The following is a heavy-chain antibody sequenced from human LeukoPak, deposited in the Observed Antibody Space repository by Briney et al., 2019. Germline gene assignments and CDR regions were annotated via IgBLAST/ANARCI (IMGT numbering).Heavy chain of an antibody. CDR1: GFSFSSYA. CDR2: IIGSGSTT. Sequence: GGSLGLSCAASGFSFSSYAMSWVRQAPGKGLEWVSAIIGSGSTTYYADSVKGRFTISRDNSKNTLYLQMSSLRAEDTAVYYCAKAQKVVVAATPYYYYGMDVWGQGTTVTVSS. CDR3: AKAQKVVVAATPYYYYGMDV. J-gene: IGHJ6*02. D-gene: IGHD2-15*01. V-gene: IGHV3-23*01.